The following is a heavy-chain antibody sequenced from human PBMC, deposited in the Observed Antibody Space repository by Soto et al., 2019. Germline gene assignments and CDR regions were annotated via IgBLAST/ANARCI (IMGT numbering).Heavy chain of an antibody. V-gene: IGHV3-23*01. CDR1: GFTFSSYA. J-gene: IGHJ3*02. CDR2: ISGSGGST. D-gene: IGHD3-3*01. Sequence: GGSLRLSCAASGFTFSSYAMSWVRQAPGKGLEWVSAISGSGGSTYYADSVKGRFTISRDNSKNTLNLQMNSLRAEDTALYCCAKNRLDNDFWSGYDAFDIWGQGTMVTVSS. CDR3: AKNRLDNDFWSGYDAFDI.